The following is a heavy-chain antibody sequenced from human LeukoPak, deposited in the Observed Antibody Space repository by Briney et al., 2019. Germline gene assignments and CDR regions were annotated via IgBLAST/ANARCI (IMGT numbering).Heavy chain of an antibody. J-gene: IGHJ4*02. CDR2: IYHTGSA. CDR3: ARRTSSNYVDY. V-gene: IGHV4-59*01. CDR1: GGSFSNYY. Sequence: SETLSLTCTVSGGSFSNYYWSWIRQSPGKGLEWIGYIYHTGSANYSPSLKSRVSISIDTSKSQYSLRLISVTAADTAVYYCARRTSSNYVDYWGQGTLVIVSS. D-gene: IGHD4-11*01.